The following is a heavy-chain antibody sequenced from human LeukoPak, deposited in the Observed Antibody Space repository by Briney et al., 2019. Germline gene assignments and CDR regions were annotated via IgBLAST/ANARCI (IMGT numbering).Heavy chain of an antibody. J-gene: IGHJ2*01. CDR1: GGSVSSGIYY. CDR3: ARAYSSGHRRNWYFDV. Sequence: PSETLSLTCAVSGGSVSSGIYYWSWIRQPPGKGLEWIGYIYYSGSTDYNPSLKSRVTISVDTSKNQFSLKLKSVTTADTAEYYCARAYSSGHRRNWYFDVWGRGTLVTVSS. V-gene: IGHV4-61*01. CDR2: IYYSGST. D-gene: IGHD3-22*01.